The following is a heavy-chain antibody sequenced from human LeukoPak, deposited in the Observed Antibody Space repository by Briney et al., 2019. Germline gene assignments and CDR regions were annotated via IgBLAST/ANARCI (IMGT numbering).Heavy chain of an antibody. D-gene: IGHD3-10*01. V-gene: IGHV3-15*01. J-gene: IGHJ5*02. Sequence: PGRSLRLSCAASGFTFSNAWMSWVRQAPGRGREWGGRIKSKTDGGTTDYAATVKGRFTISRDDSKHTLYLQMNRLKTEDTAVYYCTADPTPGRWLFTNWFDPWGQGTLVTVSS. CDR3: TADPTPGRWLFTNWFDP. CDR1: GFTFSNAW. CDR2: IKSKTDGGTT.